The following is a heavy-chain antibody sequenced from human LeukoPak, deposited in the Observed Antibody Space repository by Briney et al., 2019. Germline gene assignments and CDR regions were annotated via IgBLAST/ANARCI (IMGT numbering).Heavy chain of an antibody. CDR1: GGSISSYY. J-gene: IGHJ5*02. V-gene: IGHV4-59*01. CDR2: IYYSGST. D-gene: IGHD1-7*01. Sequence: SETLSLTCTVSGGSISSYYWSWIRQPPGKGLEWIGYIYYSGSTNYNPSLKSRVTISVDTSKNQFSLKLSSVTAADTAVYYCARGLSWNYVDWFDPWGQGTLVTVSS. CDR3: ARGLSWNYVDWFDP.